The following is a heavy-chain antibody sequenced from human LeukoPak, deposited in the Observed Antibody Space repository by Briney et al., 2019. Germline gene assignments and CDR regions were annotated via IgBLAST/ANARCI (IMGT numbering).Heavy chain of an antibody. CDR2: INWNGGST. Sequence: PGGSLRLSCAASGFNFDDYGMSWVRQAPGKGLDWVSGINWNGGSTGYAVSVKGRFTISRDNAKNSLYLQMNSLRAEDTALYYCARRVYSGSYYADYWGQGTLVTVSS. CDR3: ARRVYSGSYYADY. D-gene: IGHD1-26*01. J-gene: IGHJ4*02. CDR1: GFNFDDYG. V-gene: IGHV3-20*04.